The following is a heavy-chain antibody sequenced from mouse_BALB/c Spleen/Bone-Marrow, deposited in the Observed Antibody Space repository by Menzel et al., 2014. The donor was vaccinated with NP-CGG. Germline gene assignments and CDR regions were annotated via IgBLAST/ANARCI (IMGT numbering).Heavy chain of an antibody. V-gene: IGHV5-17*02. CDR2: ISSGSSSI. J-gene: IGHJ2*01. CDR1: GFTLSRFG. CDR3: GRGDY. Sequence: EVHLVESGGGLVQPGGSRKLSCAASGFTLSRFGMHWVRQAPEKGLEWVAFISSGSSSIYYTDTVKGRFTISRDNPKNTLFLQMTSLRSEDTAMYYCGRGDYWGQGTTLTVSS.